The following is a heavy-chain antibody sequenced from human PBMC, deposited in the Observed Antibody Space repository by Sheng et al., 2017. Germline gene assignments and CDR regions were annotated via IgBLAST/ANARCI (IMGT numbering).Heavy chain of an antibody. CDR1: GFTFSSYG. CDR2: IRYDGSNK. V-gene: IGHV3-30*02. CDR3: AKDIVYRYYYDSSGYTGIDY. J-gene: IGHJ4*02. D-gene: IGHD3-22*01. Sequence: QVQLVESGGGVVQPGGSLRLSCAASGFTFSSYGMHWVRQAPGKGLEWVAFIRYDGSNKYYADSVKGRFTISRDNSKNTLYLQMNSLRAEDTAVYYCAKDIVYRYYYDSSGYTGIDYWGQGTLVTVSS.